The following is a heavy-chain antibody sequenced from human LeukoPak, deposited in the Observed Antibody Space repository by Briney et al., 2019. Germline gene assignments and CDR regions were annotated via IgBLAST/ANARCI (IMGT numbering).Heavy chain of an antibody. D-gene: IGHD5-18*01. V-gene: IGHV4-34*01. CDR1: GWSFSGYY. J-gene: IGHJ5*02. CDR2: INHSGST. CDR3: ARGRAGVQLWYQPTRFDP. Sequence: KPSETLSLTCAVYGWSFSGYYWSWIRQPPGKGLEWIGEINHSGSTNYNPSLKSRVTISVDTSKNQFSLKLSSVTAADTAVYYCARGRAGVQLWYQPTRFDPWGQGTLVTVSS.